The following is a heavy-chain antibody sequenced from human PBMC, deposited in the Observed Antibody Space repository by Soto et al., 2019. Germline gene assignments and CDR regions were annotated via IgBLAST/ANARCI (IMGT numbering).Heavy chain of an antibody. CDR1: GFTFDDYA. CDR3: AKDRQWRTLGAFDI. D-gene: IGHD6-19*01. J-gene: IGHJ3*02. V-gene: IGHV3-9*01. Sequence: EVQLVESGGGLVQPGRSLRLSCAASGFTFDDYAMHWVRQAPGKGLEWVSGISWNSGSIGYADSAKGRFTISRDNAKNSLYLQMNSLRAEDTALYYCAKDRQWRTLGAFDIWGQGTMVTVSS. CDR2: ISWNSGSI.